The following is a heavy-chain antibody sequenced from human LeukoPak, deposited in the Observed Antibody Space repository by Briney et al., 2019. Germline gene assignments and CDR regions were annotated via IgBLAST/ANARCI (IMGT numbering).Heavy chain of an antibody. CDR1: GGSISSSSYY. D-gene: IGHD4-17*01. CDR3: ARQGVYDYGAYAFDF. J-gene: IGHJ4*02. Sequence: SETLSLTCTVSGGSISSSSYYWGWIRQPPGKGLEWIGSIYYTGSTNYNPSLKSRVTISVDTSKNQFSLKLSSVTAADTAVYYCARQGVYDYGAYAFDFWGQGTLVTVSS. V-gene: IGHV4-39*01. CDR2: IYYTGST.